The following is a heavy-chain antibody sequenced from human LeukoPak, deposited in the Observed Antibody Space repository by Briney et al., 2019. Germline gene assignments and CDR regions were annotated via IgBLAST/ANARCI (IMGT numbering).Heavy chain of an antibody. Sequence: PSETLSLTCTVSGGSISSSSYYWGWIRQPPGKGREWIGSIYYSGSTYYNPSLKSRATISVNTSKNQFSLKLSSATAADTAVYYCARDLPGIAAAANWFDPWGQGTLVTVSS. J-gene: IGHJ5*02. D-gene: IGHD6-13*01. CDR3: ARDLPGIAAAANWFDP. CDR2: IYYSGST. CDR1: GGSISSSSYY. V-gene: IGHV4-39*07.